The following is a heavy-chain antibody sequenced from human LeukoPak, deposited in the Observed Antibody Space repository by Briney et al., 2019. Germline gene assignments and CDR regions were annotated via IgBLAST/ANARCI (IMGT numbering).Heavy chain of an antibody. V-gene: IGHV3-21*01. CDR3: ATRGVVVVPAAIGISRDY. CDR2: ISSSSSYI. CDR1: GFTFSSYS. D-gene: IGHD2-2*01. Sequence: GGSLRLSCAASGFTFSSYSMNWVRQAPGKGLEWVSSISSSSSYIYYADSVKGRLTISGDNAKNSLYLQMNSLRAEDTAVYYCATRGVVVVPAAIGISRDYWGQGTLVTVSS. J-gene: IGHJ4*02.